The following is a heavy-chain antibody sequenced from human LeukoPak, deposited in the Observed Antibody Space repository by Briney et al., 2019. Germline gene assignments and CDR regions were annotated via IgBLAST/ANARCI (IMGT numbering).Heavy chain of an antibody. J-gene: IGHJ4*02. V-gene: IGHV4-39*01. CDR1: GGSISSSSYY. CDR2: IYYSGST. CDR3: ARRTSGWPIDY. D-gene: IGHD6-19*01. Sequence: PSETLSLTCTVSGGSISSSSYYWGWIRQPPGKGLECIGSIYYSGSTYYNPSLKSRFTISADTSKNQFSLKLSSVTAPDTAVYYCARRTSGWPIDYWGQGTLVTVSS.